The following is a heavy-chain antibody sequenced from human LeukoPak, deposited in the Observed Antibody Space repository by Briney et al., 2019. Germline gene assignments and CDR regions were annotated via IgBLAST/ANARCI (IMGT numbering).Heavy chain of an antibody. CDR1: GFTFSSYA. J-gene: IGHJ1*01. CDR2: ISGSGGTGT. V-gene: IGHV3-23*01. Sequence: GGSLRLSCAASGFTFSSYAMSWVRQAPGKGLEWVSVISGSGGTGTYYADSVKGRFTISRDNSKNTLYLQMNSLRAEDTAVYYCAKDNAYYDSSGYSSLGYFQHWGQGTLVTVSS. CDR3: AKDNAYYDSSGYSSLGYFQH. D-gene: IGHD3-22*01.